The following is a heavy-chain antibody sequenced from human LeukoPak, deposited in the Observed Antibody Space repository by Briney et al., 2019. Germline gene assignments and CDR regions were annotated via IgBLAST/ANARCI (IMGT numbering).Heavy chain of an antibody. CDR3: ARGSSWELLPPGDY. Sequence: GGSLRLSCAASGFTFSSYAMHWVRQAPGKGLEWVAVISYDGSNKYYADSVKGRFTISRNNSKNTLYLQMNSLRAEDTAVYYCARGSSWELLPPGDYWGQGTLVTVSS. V-gene: IGHV3-30-3*01. D-gene: IGHD1-26*01. J-gene: IGHJ4*02. CDR2: ISYDGSNK. CDR1: GFTFSSYA.